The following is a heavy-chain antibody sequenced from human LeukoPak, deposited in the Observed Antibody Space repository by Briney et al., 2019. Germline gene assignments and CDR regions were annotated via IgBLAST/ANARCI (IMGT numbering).Heavy chain of an antibody. J-gene: IGHJ4*02. Sequence: ASVKVSCKASGYTFTSYYMHWVRQAPGQGLEWMGWINPNSGGTNYAQKFQGRVTMTRDTSISTAYMELSRLRSDDTAVYYCARAIRRAAQDRPGDYWGQGTLVTVSS. D-gene: IGHD1-14*01. V-gene: IGHV1-2*02. CDR2: INPNSGGT. CDR3: ARAIRRAAQDRPGDY. CDR1: GYTFTSYY.